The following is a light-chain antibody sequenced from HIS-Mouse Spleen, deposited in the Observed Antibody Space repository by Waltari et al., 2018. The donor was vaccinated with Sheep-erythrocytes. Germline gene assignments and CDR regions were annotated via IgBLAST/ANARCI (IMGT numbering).Light chain of an antibody. V-gene: IGLV1-51*01. CDR1: SSNIGNNY. J-gene: IGLJ2*01. CDR2: DNN. Sequence: QSVLTQPPSVSAAPGQKVTISCSGSSSNIGNNYVSWYQQLPGTAPKLLIYDNNKRPSGIPDRISGSKSGTSATLGITGRQTGDEADYYCGTWDSSLSAVVFGGGTKLTVL. CDR3: GTWDSSLSAVV.